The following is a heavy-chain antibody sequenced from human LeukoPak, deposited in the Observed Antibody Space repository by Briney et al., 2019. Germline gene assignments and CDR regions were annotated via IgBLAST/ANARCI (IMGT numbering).Heavy chain of an antibody. V-gene: IGHV3-7*01. J-gene: IGHJ4*02. CDR3: ARDRSSFFFDY. CDR1: GFTFSRYW. D-gene: IGHD6-6*01. Sequence: GGSLRLSCAASGFTFSRYWMSWVRQAPGKGLEWVANIKQDRSDKYYVDSVKGRFTISRDNAKNSLSLQLNSLRAEDTAVYYCARDRSSFFFDYWGQGTLVTVSS. CDR2: IKQDRSDK.